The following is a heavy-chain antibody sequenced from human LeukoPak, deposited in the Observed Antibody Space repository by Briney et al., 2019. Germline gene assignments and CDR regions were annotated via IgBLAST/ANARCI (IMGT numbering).Heavy chain of an antibody. CDR3: ARLRRLVYYFDY. Sequence: SETLSLTCTVSGGSISSSSYYWGWIRQPPGKGLEWIGSIYYSGSTYYNPSLKSRVTISVDTSKNQFSLKLSSVTAAGTAVYYCARLRRLVYYFDYWGQGTLVTVSS. CDR1: GGSISSSSYY. D-gene: IGHD6-19*01. CDR2: IYYSGST. J-gene: IGHJ4*02. V-gene: IGHV4-39*01.